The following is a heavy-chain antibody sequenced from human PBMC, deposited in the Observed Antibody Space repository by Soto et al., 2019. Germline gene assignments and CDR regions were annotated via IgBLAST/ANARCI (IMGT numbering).Heavy chain of an antibody. CDR2: INPNSGGT. CDR1: GYTFTGYY. D-gene: IGHD3-10*01. CDR3: ARAGTKDYYGSGGPFYYYYYGMDV. Sequence: GASVKVSCKASGYTFTGYYMHWVRQAPGQGLEWMGWINPNSGGTNYAQKFQGWVTMTRDTSISTAYMELSRLRSDDTAVYYCARAGTKDYYGSGGPFYYYYYGMDVWGQGTTVTVSS. J-gene: IGHJ6*02. V-gene: IGHV1-2*04.